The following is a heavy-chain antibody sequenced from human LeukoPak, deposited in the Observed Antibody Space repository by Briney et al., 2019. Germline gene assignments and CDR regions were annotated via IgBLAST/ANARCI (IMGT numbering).Heavy chain of an antibody. Sequence: SVKVSCKASGGTFSSYAISWVRQAPGQGLEWMGGIIPISGTANYAQKFQGRVTITADESTSTAYMELSSLRSEDTAVYYCARDRCSSTSCYTYFDYWGQGTLATVSS. CDR2: IIPISGTA. CDR1: GGTFSSYA. CDR3: ARDRCSSTSCYTYFDY. J-gene: IGHJ4*02. V-gene: IGHV1-69*01. D-gene: IGHD2-2*02.